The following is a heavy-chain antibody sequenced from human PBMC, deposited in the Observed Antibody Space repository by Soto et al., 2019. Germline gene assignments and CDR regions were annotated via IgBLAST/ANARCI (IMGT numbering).Heavy chain of an antibody. J-gene: IGHJ4*02. Sequence: QVQLQQWGAGLLKPSETLSLTCAVYGGSFSGYYWSWIRQPPGKGLEWIGEINHSGSTNYNPSLQSRFTISVDTTRSQSSLKLSSVTGADTAVYSCARGDERWPLLIAVAGSYLDYWAQGTLVTVSS. V-gene: IGHV4-34*01. CDR2: INHSGST. D-gene: IGHD6-19*01. CDR1: GGSFSGYY. CDR3: ARGDERWPLLIAVAGSYLDY.